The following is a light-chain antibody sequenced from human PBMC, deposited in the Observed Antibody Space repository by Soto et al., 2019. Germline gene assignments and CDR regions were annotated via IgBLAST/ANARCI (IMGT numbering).Light chain of an antibody. CDR2: EVS. J-gene: IGLJ1*01. CDR1: SSDIGAYNL. Sequence: QSALTQPPSASGSPGQSVTISCTGTSSDIGAYNLVSWYQQHPGKAPKIVIYEVSKRPSGVPDRFSGSKSGNTASLTVSGLQAEDEAEYYCNSFAGSNNYLFGTGTKLTVL. CDR3: NSFAGSNNYL. V-gene: IGLV2-8*01.